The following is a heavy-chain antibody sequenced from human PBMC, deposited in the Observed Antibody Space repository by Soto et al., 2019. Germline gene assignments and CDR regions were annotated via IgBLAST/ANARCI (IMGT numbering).Heavy chain of an antibody. D-gene: IGHD6-19*01. J-gene: IGHJ5*02. CDR1: GFTFSSYA. CDR2: ITDDGSNK. CDR3: ARDHGAVAGTVYWFDP. Sequence: GGSLRLSCAASGFTFSSYAMHWVRQAPGKGLEWVAVITDDGSNKYYADSVKGRFTISRDNSKNTLYLQMNSLSAEDTAVYYCARDHGAVAGTVYWFDPWGQGTLVTVSS. V-gene: IGHV3-30-3*01.